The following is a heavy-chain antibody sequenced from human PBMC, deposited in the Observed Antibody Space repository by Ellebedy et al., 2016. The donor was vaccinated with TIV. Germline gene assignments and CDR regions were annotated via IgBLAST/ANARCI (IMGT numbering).Heavy chain of an antibody. CDR3: ARTGYSYGYLDYFDY. D-gene: IGHD5-18*01. Sequence: GESLKISCAASGFTFSSYAMSWVRQAPGKGLEWVSLISSTGGNTYYTESVKGRFTISRDNAKNTLYLQMNSLRAEDTAVYYCARTGYSYGYLDYFDYWGQGTLVTVSS. J-gene: IGHJ4*02. CDR1: GFTFSSYA. CDR2: ISSTGGNT. V-gene: IGHV3-23*01.